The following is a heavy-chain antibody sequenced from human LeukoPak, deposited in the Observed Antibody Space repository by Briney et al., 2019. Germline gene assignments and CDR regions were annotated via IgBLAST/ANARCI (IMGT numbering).Heavy chain of an antibody. V-gene: IGHV1-2*02. D-gene: IGHD3-22*01. CDR3: ARDGLYYYDSSGYDYYYYYMDV. J-gene: IGHJ6*03. CDR1: GYTFTGYY. Sequence: ASVKVSCKASGYTFTGYYMHWVRQAPGQGLEWMGWINPSSGGTNYAQKFQGRVTMTRDTSISTAYMELSRLRSDDTAVYYCARDGLYYYDSSGYDYYYYYMDVWGKGTTVTISS. CDR2: INPSSGGT.